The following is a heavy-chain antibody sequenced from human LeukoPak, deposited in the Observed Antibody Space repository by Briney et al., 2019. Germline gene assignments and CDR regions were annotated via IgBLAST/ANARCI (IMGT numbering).Heavy chain of an antibody. V-gene: IGHV1-2*02. CDR2: INPNSGGT. CDR1: GYTFTGYY. J-gene: IGHJ4*02. Sequence: ASVEVSCKASGYTFTGYYMHWVRQAPGQGLEWMGWINPNSGGTNYAQKFQGRVTMTRDTSISTAYMELSRLRSDDTAVYYCARGDSGYERPPDYWGQGTLVTVSS. D-gene: IGHD5-12*01. CDR3: ARGDSGYERPPDY.